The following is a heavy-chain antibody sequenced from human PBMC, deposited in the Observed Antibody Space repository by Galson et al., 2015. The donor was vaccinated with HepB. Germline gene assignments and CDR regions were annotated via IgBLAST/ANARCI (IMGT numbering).Heavy chain of an antibody. CDR2: INPNSGGT. Sequence: SVKVSCKASGYTFTVHSIHWVRQAPGQGLEWMGWINPNSGGTNYAQKFQGRITVTTDTSISTAYMELSSLKSDDAAIYYCARDRKAVALDYWGRGTLVTVSS. V-gene: IGHV1-2*02. J-gene: IGHJ4*02. D-gene: IGHD6-19*01. CDR1: GYTFTVHS. CDR3: ARDRKAVALDY.